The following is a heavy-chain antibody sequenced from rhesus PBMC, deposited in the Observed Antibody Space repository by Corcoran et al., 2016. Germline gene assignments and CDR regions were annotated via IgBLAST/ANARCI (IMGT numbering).Heavy chain of an antibody. Sequence: QVQLVQSGAEVKKPGSSVKVSCKASGYTFTDYYMHWVRQAPRQGLEWWGCLHPYTGTAKYAQKFPGRVTMTRDTSTRTAYMELSSLRSEDTAVYYCARGYSSWSGFDYWGQGVLVTVSS. D-gene: IGHD6-13*01. V-gene: IGHV1S2*01. CDR1: GYTFTDYY. J-gene: IGHJ4*01. CDR3: ARGYSSWSGFDY. CDR2: LHPYTGTA.